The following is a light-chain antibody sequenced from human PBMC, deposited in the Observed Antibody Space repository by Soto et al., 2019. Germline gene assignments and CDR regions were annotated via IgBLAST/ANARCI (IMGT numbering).Light chain of an antibody. CDR2: DVS. Sequence: QSALTQPASVSGSPGQSITISCTGASSDIGGYNSVSWYQQHPGKAPQLMIYDVSYRPSGISSRFSGSKSGNTASLTISGIQAEDEADYYCSSSTTSRTRVFGGGTMLTVL. J-gene: IGLJ2*01. CDR3: SSSTTSRTRV. V-gene: IGLV2-14*01. CDR1: SSDIGGYNS.